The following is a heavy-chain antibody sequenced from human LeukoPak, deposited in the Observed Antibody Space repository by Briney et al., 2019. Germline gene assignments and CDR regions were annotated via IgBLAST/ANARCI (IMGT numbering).Heavy chain of an antibody. V-gene: IGHV4-39*07. CDR1: GVSISSTSYY. D-gene: IGHD2/OR15-2a*01. CDR2: IYYSGST. J-gene: IGHJ5*02. CDR3: ARGPSLYSTNWFDP. Sequence: SETLSLTCTVSGVSISSTSYYWGWIRQPPGKGLEWIASIYYSGSTYYNPSLKSRVTISVDTSKNQFSLKLSSVTAADTAVYYCARGPSLYSTNWFDPWGQGTLVTVSS.